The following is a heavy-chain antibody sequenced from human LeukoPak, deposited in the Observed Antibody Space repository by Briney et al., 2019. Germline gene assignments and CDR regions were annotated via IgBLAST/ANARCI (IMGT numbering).Heavy chain of an antibody. CDR1: GYTFKNYP. D-gene: IGHD3-22*01. CDR2: MNVANGNT. Sequence: ASVKVSCKDSGYTFKNYPMHWVRQAPGQRLEWMGWMNVANGNTKYSEKFQNRVTISRDTPASTAYLELSSLTSEDTAIYYCARVAIAMIVVTYFDYWGQGTLVTVSS. J-gene: IGHJ4*02. CDR3: ARVAIAMIVVTYFDY. V-gene: IGHV1-3*01.